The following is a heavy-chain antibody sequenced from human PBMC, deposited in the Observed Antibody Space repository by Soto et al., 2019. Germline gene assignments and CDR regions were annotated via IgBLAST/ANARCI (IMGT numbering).Heavy chain of an antibody. Sequence: QVQLEQSGAEVKKPGASVKVSCKASGYIFTAYSMHWVRRAPGQGLEWMGVVNPSGGSTNYAQKSQGRITLTRHTSKNTVYMDLSSLTSEDTAVYYCAREENCSDGICYSEYFQRWGQGTLVTVSS. D-gene: IGHD2-15*01. CDR2: VNPSGGST. CDR1: GYIFTAYS. J-gene: IGHJ1*01. V-gene: IGHV1-46*01. CDR3: AREENCSDGICYSEYFQR.